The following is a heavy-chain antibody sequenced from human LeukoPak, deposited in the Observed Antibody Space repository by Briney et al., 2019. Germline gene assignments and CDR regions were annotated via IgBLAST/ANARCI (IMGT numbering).Heavy chain of an antibody. CDR1: GGTFSSYG. D-gene: IGHD3-22*01. V-gene: IGHV1-69*01. CDR2: IIPIFGTA. J-gene: IGHJ4*02. Sequence: GSSVKVSCKASGGTFSSYGISWVRQAPGQGLGWMGGIIPIFGTANYAQKFQGRVTITADESTSTAYMELSSLRSEDTAVYYCASGVYYDSSGYSFEYWGQGTLVTVSS. CDR3: ASGVYYDSSGYSFEY.